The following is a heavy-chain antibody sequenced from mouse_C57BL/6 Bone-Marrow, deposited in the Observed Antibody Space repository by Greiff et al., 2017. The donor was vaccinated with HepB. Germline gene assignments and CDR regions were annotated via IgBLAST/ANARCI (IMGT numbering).Heavy chain of an antibody. V-gene: IGHV5-4*01. CDR1: GFTFSSYA. CDR2: ISDGGSYT. CDR3: ASIYYSNYLDY. Sequence: EVHLVESGGGLVKPGGSLKLSCAASGFTFSSYAMSWVRQTPEKRLEWVATISDGGSYTYYPDNVKGRFTISRDNAKNNLYLQMSHLKSEDTAMYYCASIYYSNYLDYWGQGTTLTVSS. D-gene: IGHD2-5*01. J-gene: IGHJ2*01.